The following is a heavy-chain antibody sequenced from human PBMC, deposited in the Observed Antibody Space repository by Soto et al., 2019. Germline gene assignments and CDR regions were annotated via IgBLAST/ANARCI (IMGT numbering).Heavy chain of an antibody. V-gene: IGHV3-48*02. CDR1: GFIFSSYS. CDR3: ARSGDFSVGTGRLTFHFNGLDV. Sequence: GGSLRLSCAASGFIFSSYSMSWVRQVPGKGLQWVSHISSPTNTIYYADSVKGRFTISRDSAKNSVYLQMNSLRDEDTAVYYCARSGDFSVGTGRLTFHFNGLDVWGQGTTVTVSS. CDR2: ISSPTNTI. D-gene: IGHD3-3*01. J-gene: IGHJ6*02.